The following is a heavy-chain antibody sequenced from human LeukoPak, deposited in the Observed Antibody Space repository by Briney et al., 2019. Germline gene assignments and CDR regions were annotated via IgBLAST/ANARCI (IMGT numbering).Heavy chain of an antibody. J-gene: IGHJ4*02. CDR3: ARHAAAVVGVTSDY. V-gene: IGHV4-30-2*03. CDR2: IYHSGST. Sequence: PSETLSLTCTVSGGSISSGGYYWSWIRQPPGKGLEWIGYIYHSGSTYYNPSLKSRVTISVDTSKNQFSLKLSSVTAADTAVYYCARHAAAVVGVTSDYWGQGTLVTVSS. CDR1: GGSISSGGYY. D-gene: IGHD2-15*01.